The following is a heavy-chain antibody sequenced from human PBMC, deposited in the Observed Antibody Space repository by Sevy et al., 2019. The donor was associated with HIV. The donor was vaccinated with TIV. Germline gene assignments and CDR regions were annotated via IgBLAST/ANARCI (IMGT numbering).Heavy chain of an antibody. D-gene: IGHD3-10*01. V-gene: IGHV3-30*02. Sequence: GGSLRLSCAASGFTFSSYGMHWVRQAPGKGLEWVAFIRYDGSNKYYADSVKGRFTISRDNSKNTLYLQMNSLRAEDTGVYYCAKDGEYYGSGRGAFDIWGQGTMVTVSS. CDR3: AKDGEYYGSGRGAFDI. CDR1: GFTFSSYG. J-gene: IGHJ3*02. CDR2: IRYDGSNK.